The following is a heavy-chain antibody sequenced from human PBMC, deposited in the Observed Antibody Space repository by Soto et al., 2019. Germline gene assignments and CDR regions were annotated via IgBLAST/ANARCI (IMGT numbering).Heavy chain of an antibody. J-gene: IGHJ4*02. CDR2: IHPGGGQT. CDR3: ARDGHKFDFDY. CDR1: GYTFTTFY. D-gene: IGHD3-10*01. V-gene: IGHV1-46*01. Sequence: QVQLLQSGPEVKKPGASVKVSCKTSGYTFTTFYVHWVRQAPGQGLEWMGRIHPGGGQTIYSQKCQDRVAVSRDTSTNTVYMELSNLRSDDTAIYYCARDGHKFDFDYWGQGTLVTVSS.